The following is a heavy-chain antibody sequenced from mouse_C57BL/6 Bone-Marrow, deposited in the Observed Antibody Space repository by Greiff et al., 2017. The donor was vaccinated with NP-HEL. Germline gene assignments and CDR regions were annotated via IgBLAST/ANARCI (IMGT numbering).Heavy chain of an antibody. CDR3: ARGDYPFYYAMDY. Sequence: EVMLVESGGGLVKPGGSLKLSCAASGFTFSDYGMHWVRQAPEKGLEWVAYISSGSSTIYYADTVKGRFTISRDNAKNTLFLQMTRLRSEDTAMYYCARGDYPFYYAMDYWGQGTSVTVSS. J-gene: IGHJ4*01. CDR2: ISSGSSTI. V-gene: IGHV5-17*01. D-gene: IGHD2-4*01. CDR1: GFTFSDYG.